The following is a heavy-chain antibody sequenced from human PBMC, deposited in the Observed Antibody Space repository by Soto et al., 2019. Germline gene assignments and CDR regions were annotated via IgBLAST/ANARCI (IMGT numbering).Heavy chain of an antibody. D-gene: IGHD6-25*01. CDR3: ATMKRARLDS. V-gene: IGHV1-69*09. CDR2: INPILDST. CDR1: GIMSSGYG. J-gene: IGHJ4*02. Sequence: QEQVVQSGPAMKEPGSSVNVSCRASGIMSSGYGFSWVRQAPGQGLEWVGMINPILDSTHYAQNLQGRVSLSVDKSRDTAYLEVTSLRLEDTAIYFCATMKRARLDSWGRGTVVTVSS.